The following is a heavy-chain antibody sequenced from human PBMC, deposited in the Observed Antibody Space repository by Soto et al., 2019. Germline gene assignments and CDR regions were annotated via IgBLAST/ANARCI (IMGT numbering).Heavy chain of an antibody. Sequence: GGSLRLSCASSGFTFSTYTMNWVRQAPGKGLEWVSSINGRGNYIYYAESVKGRFTISRDNAKNSLYLQMDRLRAEDMALYYCVREDGKVGTNSAFDYWGLGALVTVSS. CDR2: INGRGNYI. J-gene: IGHJ4*02. CDR3: VREDGKVGTNSAFDY. V-gene: IGHV3-21*01. CDR1: GFTFSTYT. D-gene: IGHD1-26*01.